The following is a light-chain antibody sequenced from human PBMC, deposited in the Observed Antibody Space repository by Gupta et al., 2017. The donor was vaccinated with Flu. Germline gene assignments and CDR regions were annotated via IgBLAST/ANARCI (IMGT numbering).Light chain of an antibody. CDR3: QQYESLTRS. Sequence: PSSLSASVGDRVTITCQATQDISHYLNWYQQKAGKAPNLLIYDASNLETGVPSRCSGSGSGTDFTFTISTLQPEDIATYYCQQYESLTRSFGPGTRVDIK. J-gene: IGKJ3*01. CDR1: QDISHY. CDR2: DAS. V-gene: IGKV1-33*01.